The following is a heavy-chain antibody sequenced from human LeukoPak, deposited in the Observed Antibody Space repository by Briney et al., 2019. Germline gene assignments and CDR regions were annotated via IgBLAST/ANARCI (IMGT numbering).Heavy chain of an antibody. V-gene: IGHV4-4*07. Sequence: SETMSLTCTVSGGSISSFSWNWIRQPAEKGLEWIGRMYTSGSNNYNPSLKSRVTMSVETSKTQFSMKVNSVTAADTAVYYCSSDVSLISSIGDWFDPWGQGILVTVSS. J-gene: IGHJ5*02. D-gene: IGHD6-6*01. CDR2: MYTSGSN. CDR3: SSDVSLISSIGDWFDP. CDR1: GGSISSFS.